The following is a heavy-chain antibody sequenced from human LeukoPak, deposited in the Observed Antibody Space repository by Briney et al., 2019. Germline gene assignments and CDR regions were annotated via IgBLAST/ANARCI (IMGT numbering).Heavy chain of an antibody. Sequence: ASVKVSCKASGYTFSGYYLHWVRQAPGQGLEWMGWINPNSGGTNYAQNFQGRVPMTRDTSISTAYMELSRLISDDTAVYYCARGSAEKDYDSSGFDYWGQGNLVTVSS. CDR1: GYTFSGYY. CDR2: INPNSGGT. V-gene: IGHV1-2*02. CDR3: ARGSAEKDYDSSGFDY. J-gene: IGHJ4*02. D-gene: IGHD3-22*01.